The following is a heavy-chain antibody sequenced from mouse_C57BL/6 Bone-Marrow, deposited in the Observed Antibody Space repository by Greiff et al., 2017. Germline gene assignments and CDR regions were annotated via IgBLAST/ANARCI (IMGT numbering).Heavy chain of an antibody. V-gene: IGHV1-50*01. J-gene: IGHJ1*01. CDR1: GYTFTSYW. CDR2: IDPSDSYT. Sequence: QVQLQQPGAELVKPGASVKLSCKASGYTFTSYWMQWVKQRPGQGLEWIGEIDPSDSYTNYNHKFKGKATLTVDTSSSTAYMQLSILTSGDSEVYSGARGAITVPWYFDVWGEGTTVTVSS. D-gene: IGHD1-1*01. CDR3: ARGAITVPWYFDV.